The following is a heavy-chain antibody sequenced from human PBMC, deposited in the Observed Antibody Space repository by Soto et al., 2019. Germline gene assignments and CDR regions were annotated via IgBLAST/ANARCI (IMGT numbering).Heavy chain of an antibody. J-gene: IGHJ4*02. CDR3: ARTFYGSGSYEVSDH. V-gene: IGHV4-59*01. Sequence: SDTLSLTCTVSGDSISTYYWSWIRQPPGKGLEWIAYIYYNGNTNYNPSLKSRVTISVDTSKTQFSLKVSSVTAADTAVYYCARTFYGSGSYEVSDHWGQGTLVTVSS. CDR2: IYYNGNT. CDR1: GDSISTYY. D-gene: IGHD3-10*01.